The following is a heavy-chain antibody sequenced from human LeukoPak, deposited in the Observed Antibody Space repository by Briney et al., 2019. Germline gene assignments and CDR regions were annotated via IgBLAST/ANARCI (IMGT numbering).Heavy chain of an antibody. D-gene: IGHD6-19*01. CDR2: INPNSGGT. V-gene: IGHV1-2*02. Sequence: ASVKVSCKASGYTFTGYYMHWVRQAPGQGLEWRGWINPNSGGTNYAQKFQGRVTMTRDTSISTAYMELSRLRSDDTAVYYCARVPGRAIAVAGTGYFDYWGQGTLLTVSS. J-gene: IGHJ4*02. CDR1: GYTFTGYY. CDR3: ARVPGRAIAVAGTGYFDY.